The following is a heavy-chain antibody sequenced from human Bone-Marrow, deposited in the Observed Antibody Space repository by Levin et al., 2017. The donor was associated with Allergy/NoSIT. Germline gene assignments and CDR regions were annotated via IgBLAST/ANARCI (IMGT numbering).Heavy chain of an antibody. CDR3: AKLLPWLVLTAPFDY. CDR1: GFTFSNYG. Sequence: GEPLKISCAVSGFTFSNYGMHWVRQAPGKGLEWVALISYDGSDKDYADSVKGRFTISRDSSKNTLYLQMNSLRAEDTAVYYCAKLLPWLVLTAPFDYWGQGTLVTVSS. D-gene: IGHD6-19*01. J-gene: IGHJ4*02. CDR2: ISYDGSDK. V-gene: IGHV3-30*18.